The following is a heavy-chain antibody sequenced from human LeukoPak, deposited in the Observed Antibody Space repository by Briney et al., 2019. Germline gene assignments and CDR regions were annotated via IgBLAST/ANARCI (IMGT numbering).Heavy chain of an antibody. V-gene: IGHV1-46*01. CDR2: INPSGGST. CDR3: ARGPQWLVDY. D-gene: IGHD6-19*01. CDR1: GYTFTSYY. J-gene: IGHJ4*03. Sequence: ASVKVSCTASGYTFTSYYMHWVRQAPGQGLEWMGIINPSGGSTSYAQRFQGRVTMTRDMSTSTVYMELSSLRSEDTAVYYCARGPQWLVDYWGQGTTVTVSS.